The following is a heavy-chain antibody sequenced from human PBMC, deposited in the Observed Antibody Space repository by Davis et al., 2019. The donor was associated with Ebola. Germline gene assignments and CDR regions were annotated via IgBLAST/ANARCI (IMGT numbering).Heavy chain of an antibody. CDR2: IYYSGST. D-gene: IGHD6-6*01. CDR3: ARGRIAARFFYYYYGMDV. V-gene: IGHV4-34*09. CDR1: GGSFSGYY. Sequence: SETLSLTCAVYGGSFSGYYWSWIRQPPGKGLEWIGYIYYSGSTYYNPSLKSRVTISVDTSKNQFSLKLSSVTAADTAVYYCARGRIAARFFYYYYGMDVWGQGTTVTVSS. J-gene: IGHJ6*02.